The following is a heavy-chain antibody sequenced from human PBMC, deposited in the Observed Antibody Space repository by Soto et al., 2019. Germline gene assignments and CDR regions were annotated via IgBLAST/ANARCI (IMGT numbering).Heavy chain of an antibody. D-gene: IGHD3-10*01. Sequence: GASVKVSCKASGYTFTGYYMHWVRQAPGQGLEWMGWINPNSGGTNYAQKFQGWVTMTRDTSISTAYMELSRLRSDDTAVYYCARGPLGELFLNWFDPWGQGTLVTVSS. J-gene: IGHJ5*02. CDR3: ARGPLGELFLNWFDP. CDR1: GYTFTGYY. V-gene: IGHV1-2*04. CDR2: INPNSGGT.